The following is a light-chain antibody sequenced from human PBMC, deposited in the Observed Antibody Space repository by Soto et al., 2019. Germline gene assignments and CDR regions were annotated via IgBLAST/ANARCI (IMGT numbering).Light chain of an antibody. V-gene: IGLV2-23*01. Sequence: QSALTQPASVSGSPGQSITISCTGGSRDVGGYNLVSWYQQHPGKVPKLIIYEGNQRPSGVSNRFSGSKSGNTASLTISGLQAEDEADYSCCSFAGSLYVFGTGTKVTVL. CDR3: CSFAGSLYV. J-gene: IGLJ1*01. CDR1: SRDVGGYNL. CDR2: EGN.